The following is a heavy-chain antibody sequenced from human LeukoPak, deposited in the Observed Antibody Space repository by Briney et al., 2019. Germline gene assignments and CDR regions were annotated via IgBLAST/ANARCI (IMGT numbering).Heavy chain of an antibody. CDR3: ARIAGIRDY. V-gene: IGHV4-61*02. Sequence: SQTLSLTCTVSGGSISSGSYYWSWIRQPAGKGLEWIGRIYTSGSTNYNPSLKSRVTISVDTSKNQFSLKLSSVTAADTAVYYCARIAGIRDYWGQGTLVTVSS. D-gene: IGHD1-14*01. CDR1: GGSISSGSYY. J-gene: IGHJ4*02. CDR2: IYTSGST.